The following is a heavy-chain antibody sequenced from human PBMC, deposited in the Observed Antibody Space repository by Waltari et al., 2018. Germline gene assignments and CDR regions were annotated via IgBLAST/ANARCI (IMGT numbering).Heavy chain of an antibody. V-gene: IGHV4-4*02. Sequence: QLQLQESGPGLMKPSGTLSLSCAVSGDSVTSPNWWSWVRQSPQRGLEWIGQVLSTGKTNYSPSFASRVTMSLDASNNQFSLKVTSATAADTAVYYCARDRGRGLYLDAWGPGTLVTVSP. CDR3: ARDRGRGLYLDA. J-gene: IGHJ5*02. CDR1: GDSVTSPNW. CDR2: VLSTGKT. D-gene: IGHD2-15*01.